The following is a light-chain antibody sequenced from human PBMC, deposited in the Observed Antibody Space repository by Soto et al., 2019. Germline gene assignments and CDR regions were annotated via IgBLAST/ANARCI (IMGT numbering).Light chain of an antibody. V-gene: IGKV3-11*01. CDR3: QHCNNWPPGAA. Sequence: EIALTQSPATLSLSPGERATLSCRASQSISSYLAWYQHKPGQAPRLLIYDAFKRATGIPARFSGSGSGTDFTLTISSLEPEDFAVYYCQHCNNWPPGAAFGGGTKVEIK. J-gene: IGKJ4*01. CDR2: DAF. CDR1: QSISSY.